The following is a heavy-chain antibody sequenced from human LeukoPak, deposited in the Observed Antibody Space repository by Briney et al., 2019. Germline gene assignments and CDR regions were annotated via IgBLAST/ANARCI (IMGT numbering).Heavy chain of an antibody. D-gene: IGHD5-24*01. CDR1: GFTFSSYA. J-gene: IGHJ4*02. CDR2: LSGSGDDT. CDR3: AVQRGGDGYNTFDY. Sequence: TGGSLRLSCAASGFTFSSYAMSWVRQAPGKGLEWVSALSGSGDDTYYADSVKGRFTISRDNSKNTLYLQMNSLRAEDTAVYYCAVQRGGDGYNTFDYWGQGTLVTVPS. V-gene: IGHV3-23*01.